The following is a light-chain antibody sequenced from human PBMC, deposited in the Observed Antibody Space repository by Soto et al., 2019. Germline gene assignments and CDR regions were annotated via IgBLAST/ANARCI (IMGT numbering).Light chain of an antibody. CDR3: QRYGRLWP. Sequence: EIVLTQSPGTLSLSPGERATLSCRASQSVSSSYLAWYQQKPGQAPRLLIYGASSRATGIPDRFSGSGSGTDFPLTSSRLEPEVLAMYYCQRYGRLWPVGQGTKVEIK. V-gene: IGKV3-20*01. CDR2: GAS. J-gene: IGKJ1*01. CDR1: QSVSSSY.